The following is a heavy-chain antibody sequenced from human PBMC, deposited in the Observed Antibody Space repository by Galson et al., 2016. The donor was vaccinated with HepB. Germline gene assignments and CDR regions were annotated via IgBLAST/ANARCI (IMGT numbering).Heavy chain of an antibody. CDR3: ARDYSSSGWYSEYYFDY. CDR2: VNSDGTTS. D-gene: IGHD6-19*01. J-gene: IGHJ4*02. CDR1: GFAFSNHW. V-gene: IGHV3-74*01. Sequence: SLRLSCAASGFAFSNHWMHWVRQAPGKGLVWVSRVNSDGTTSDYADSVKGRFTISRDDSKNTLYLQMNSLRAEDTAVYYCARDYSSSGWYSEYYFDYWGQGTLVTVSS.